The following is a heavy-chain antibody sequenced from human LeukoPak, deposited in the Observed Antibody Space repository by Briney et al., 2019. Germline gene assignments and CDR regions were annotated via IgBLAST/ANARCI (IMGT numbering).Heavy chain of an antibody. J-gene: IGHJ4*02. CDR1: GFTFSSYS. CDR2: ISSSSSYI. CDR3: ARGGVRGAETQPDY. D-gene: IGHD3-10*01. V-gene: IGHV3-21*01. Sequence: PGGSLRLSCAASGFTFSSYSMNWVRQAPGKGLEWVSSISSSSSYIYYADSVKGRFTISRDNAKNSLYLQMNSLRAEDTAVYYCARGGVRGAETQPDYWGQGTLVTVSS.